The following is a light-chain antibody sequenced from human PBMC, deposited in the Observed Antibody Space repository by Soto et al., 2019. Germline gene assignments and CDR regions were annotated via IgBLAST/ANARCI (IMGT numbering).Light chain of an antibody. J-gene: IGLJ1*01. CDR1: SSDVGGYNY. CDR3: NSYTSSSTYA. V-gene: IGLV2-14*01. Sequence: QSVLTQPASVSGSPGQSITISCTGTSSDVGGYNYVSWYQQHPGKAPKLMIYDVSNRPSGVSNRFSGSKSGNTASLTISGLQAEDEANYYCNSYTSSSTYAFGTGTKVT. CDR2: DVS.